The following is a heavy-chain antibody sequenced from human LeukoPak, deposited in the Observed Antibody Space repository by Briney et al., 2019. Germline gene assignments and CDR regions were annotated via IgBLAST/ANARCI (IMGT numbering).Heavy chain of an antibody. CDR3: AREGNPFWSGYQRVVYAFDI. CDR2: IIPIFGTA. J-gene: IGHJ3*02. D-gene: IGHD3-3*01. V-gene: IGHV1-69*13. CDR1: GGTFSSYA. Sequence: GASVKASCKASGGTFSSYAISWVRQAPGQGLEWMGGIIPIFGTANYAQKFQGRVTITADESTSTAYMELSSLRSEDTAVYYCAREGNPFWSGYQRVVYAFDIWGQGTMVTVSS.